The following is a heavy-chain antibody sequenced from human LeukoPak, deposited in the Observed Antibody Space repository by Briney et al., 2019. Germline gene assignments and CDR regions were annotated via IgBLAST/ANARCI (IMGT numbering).Heavy chain of an antibody. CDR2: ISSSSSNI. V-gene: IGHV3-48*01. Sequence: GGSLRLSCAASGFPLSSYSINWVRQAPGKGLERVSYISSSSSNIYYLDSVQGRLTVSRDNDKNSLFLQIDSPRAEDTAVYYCVRVKGTYFDYWGQGTLVTVSS. CDR1: GFPLSSYS. D-gene: IGHD1-1*01. J-gene: IGHJ4*02. CDR3: VRVKGTYFDY.